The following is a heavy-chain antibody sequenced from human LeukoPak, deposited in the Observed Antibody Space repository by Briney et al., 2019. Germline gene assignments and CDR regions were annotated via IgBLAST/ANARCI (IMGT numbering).Heavy chain of an antibody. CDR3: ARDHNEVPAAITAY. D-gene: IGHD2-2*01. V-gene: IGHV3-53*01. CDR1: GFTFSSYW. CDR2: IFSGGSR. Sequence: GGSLRLSCAASGFTFSSYWMSWVRQAPGKGLEWVSVIFSGGSRYYAESVKGRFTISRDTSRNTLFLQMNSLRAEDTAVYYCARDHNEVPAAITAYWGQGTLVTVSS. J-gene: IGHJ4*02.